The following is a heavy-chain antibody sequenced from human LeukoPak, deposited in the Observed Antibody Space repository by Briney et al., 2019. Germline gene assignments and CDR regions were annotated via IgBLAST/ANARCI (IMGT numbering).Heavy chain of an antibody. CDR2: IYPGDSDT. J-gene: IGHJ3*02. D-gene: IGHD1-20*01. CDR1: GYRFTNYW. V-gene: IGHV5-51*01. Sequence: GESLKISCQGSGYRFTNYWIGWVRQMPGKGLEWMGIIYPGDSDTRYNPSFQGQVTISADKSITTAYLQWSSLKASDTAIYYCARHLTGPTYAFDIWGQGTMVTVSS. CDR3: ARHLTGPTYAFDI.